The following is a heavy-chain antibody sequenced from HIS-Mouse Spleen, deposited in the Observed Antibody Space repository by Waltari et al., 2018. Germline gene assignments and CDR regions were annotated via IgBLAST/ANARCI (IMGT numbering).Heavy chain of an antibody. D-gene: IGHD2-15*01. J-gene: IGHJ4*02. CDR1: GFTFSSYA. CDR3: AKDHAADLGYCSGGSCYLDY. CDR2: ISGSGGST. Sequence: VQPGGSLRLSCAASGFTFSSYAMSWVRQAPGTGLEWVSAISGSGGSTYYADSVKGRFTISRDNSKNTLYLQMNSLRAEDTAVYYCAKDHAADLGYCSGGSCYLDYWGQGTLVTVSS. V-gene: IGHV3-23*01.